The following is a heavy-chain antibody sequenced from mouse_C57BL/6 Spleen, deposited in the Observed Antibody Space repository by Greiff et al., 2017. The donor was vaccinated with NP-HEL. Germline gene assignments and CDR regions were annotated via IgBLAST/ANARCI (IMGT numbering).Heavy chain of an antibody. D-gene: IGHD2-2*01. V-gene: IGHV14-4*01. CDR2: IDPENGDT. J-gene: IGHJ2*01. CDR1: GFNIKDDY. Sequence: EVQLQQSGAELVRPGASVKLSCTASGFNIKDDYMHWVKQRPEQGLEWIGWIDPENGDTEYASKFQGKATITADTSSNTAYLQLSSLTSEDTAVYYCTSSTMVTRYFDYWGQGTTLTVSS. CDR3: TSSTMVTRYFDY.